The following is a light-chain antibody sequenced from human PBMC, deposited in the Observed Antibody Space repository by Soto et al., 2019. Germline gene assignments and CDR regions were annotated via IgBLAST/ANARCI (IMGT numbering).Light chain of an antibody. CDR2: SAS. CDR1: QDIDNY. CDR3: QKYDNGIHT. V-gene: IGKV1-27*01. Sequence: DIQMTQSPSSLSASVGDRVTITCRASQDIDNYLAWYQQKPGRAPKLLIYSASTFQSGVPSRFSGSDSGTDFTHTISSLQPEDVATYYCQKYDNGIHTFGPGTTVDIK. J-gene: IGKJ3*01.